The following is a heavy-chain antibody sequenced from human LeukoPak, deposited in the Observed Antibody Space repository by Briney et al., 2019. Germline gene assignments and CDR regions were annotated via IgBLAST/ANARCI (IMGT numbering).Heavy chain of an antibody. CDR2: ISSSSGSI. J-gene: IGHJ3*02. D-gene: IGHD5-24*01. Sequence: QAGGSLRLSCVASGFSFSGYSLNWVRQAPGRGLEWISYISSSSGSIYYADSVNGRFSISRDNAKNSLYLQMNSLKDEDTAIYYCSRVEMATQAAFDNWGQRTMVTVSS. CDR1: GFSFSGYS. V-gene: IGHV3-48*02. CDR3: SRVEMATQAAFDN.